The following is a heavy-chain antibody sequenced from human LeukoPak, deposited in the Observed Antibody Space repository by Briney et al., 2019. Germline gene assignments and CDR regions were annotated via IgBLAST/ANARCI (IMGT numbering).Heavy chain of an antibody. J-gene: IGHJ5*02. Sequence: PSETLSLTCTVSGGSISRYYWSWIRQPAGKGLEWIGRIYTSGITNYNPSLKSRVTMSVDTSKNQFSLKLSSVTAADTAVYYCARDLNLEQLGGLGWFDPWGQGTLVTVSS. D-gene: IGHD3/OR15-3a*01. CDR1: GGSISRYY. V-gene: IGHV4-4*07. CDR3: ARDLNLEQLGGLGWFDP. CDR2: IYTSGIT.